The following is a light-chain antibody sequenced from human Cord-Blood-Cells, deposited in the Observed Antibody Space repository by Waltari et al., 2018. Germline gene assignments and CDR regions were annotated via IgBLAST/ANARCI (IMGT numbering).Light chain of an antibody. V-gene: IGKV4-1*01. CDR2: WAS. CDR1: QSVLYSSNNKNY. CDR3: QQYYSTPVA. Sequence: DIVMTQSPDSLAVSLGERATINCKSSQSVLYSSNNKNYLAWYQQKPGQPPKLLIYWASTRESGVPDRFSGSGSGTDFTLTISSLQAEDVAVYYYQQYYSTPVAFGQGTKVEIK. J-gene: IGKJ1*01.